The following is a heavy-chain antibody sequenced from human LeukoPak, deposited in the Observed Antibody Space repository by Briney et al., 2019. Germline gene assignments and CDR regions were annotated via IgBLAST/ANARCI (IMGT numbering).Heavy chain of an antibody. J-gene: IGHJ2*01. D-gene: IGHD2-2*03. CDR1: GGSIRSTTYY. V-gene: IGHV4-39*07. Sequence: SETLSLTCSVSGGSIRSTTYYWGWIRQPPGKGLEWIGSNYNPSLKSRVTISVDTSKNQFSLKLSSVTAADTAVYYCARIWIWYFDLWGRGTLVTVSS. CDR3: ARIWIWYFDL.